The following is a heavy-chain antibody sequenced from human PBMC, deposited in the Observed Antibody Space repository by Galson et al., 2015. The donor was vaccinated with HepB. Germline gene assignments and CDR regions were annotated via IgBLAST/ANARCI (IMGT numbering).Heavy chain of an antibody. Sequence: SLRLSCAASGFTLSSYGMHWVRQAPGKGLEWVAVISYDGSNKYYADSVKGRFTISRDNSKNTLYLQMNSLRAEDTAVYYCAKDGADYYGSGSPDYWGQGTLVTVSS. CDR1: GFTLSSYG. J-gene: IGHJ4*02. CDR2: ISYDGSNK. D-gene: IGHD3-10*01. V-gene: IGHV3-30*18. CDR3: AKDGADYYGSGSPDY.